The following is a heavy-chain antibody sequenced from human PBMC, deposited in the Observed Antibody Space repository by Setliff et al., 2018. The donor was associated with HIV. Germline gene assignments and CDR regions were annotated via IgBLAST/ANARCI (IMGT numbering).Heavy chain of an antibody. Sequence: PGGSLRLSCAASGFTFSSYAMSWVRQAPGKGLEWVSAISGSGGSTYYADSVKGRFTISRDNSKNTLYLQMNSLRAEDTAIYYCATSCSSTSCYCRWGQGTLVTVSS. V-gene: IGHV3-23*01. CDR3: ATSCSSTSCYCR. CDR1: GFTFSSYA. J-gene: IGHJ4*02. CDR2: ISGSGGST. D-gene: IGHD2-2*01.